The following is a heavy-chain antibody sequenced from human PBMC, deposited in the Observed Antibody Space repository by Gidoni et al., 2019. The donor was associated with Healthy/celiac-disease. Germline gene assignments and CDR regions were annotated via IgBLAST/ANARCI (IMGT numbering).Heavy chain of an antibody. J-gene: IGHJ5*02. CDR1: GGSISSYY. Sequence: QVQLQESGPGLVKPSETLSLTCTVSGGSISSYYWSWIRQPPGKGLEWIGYIYYSGSTNYNPSLKSRVTISVETSKNQFSLKLSSVTAADTAVYYCARDRSQQLALGWFDPWGQGTLVTVSS. CDR2: IYYSGST. D-gene: IGHD6-13*01. CDR3: ARDRSQQLALGWFDP. V-gene: IGHV4-59*01.